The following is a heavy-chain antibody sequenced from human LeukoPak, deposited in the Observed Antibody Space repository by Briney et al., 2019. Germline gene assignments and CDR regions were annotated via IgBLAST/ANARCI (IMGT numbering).Heavy chain of an antibody. J-gene: IGHJ4*02. CDR3: AGLYGGNSYYFDY. CDR1: GGSISSHY. V-gene: IGHV4-59*11. CDR2: IYYSGST. D-gene: IGHD4-23*01. Sequence: PSETLSLTCTVSGGSISSHYWSWIRQPPGKGLEWIGYIYYSGSTNYNPSLKSRVTISVDTSKNQFSLKLSSVTAADTAVYYCAGLYGGNSYYFDYWGQGTLVTVSS.